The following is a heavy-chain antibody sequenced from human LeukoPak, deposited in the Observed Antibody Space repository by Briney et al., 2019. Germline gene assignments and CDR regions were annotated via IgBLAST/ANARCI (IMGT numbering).Heavy chain of an antibody. Sequence: PSETLSLTCTVSGVSISSSNSYWGWIRQPPGKGLEWIGSIYYSGNTYYNASLKSQVSISIDTSKNQFSLKLSSVTAADTAVYYCAREGLYDSSGYQPPHDAFDIWGQGTMVTVSS. J-gene: IGHJ3*02. CDR1: GVSISSSNSY. CDR2: IYYSGNT. V-gene: IGHV4-39*02. CDR3: AREGLYDSSGYQPPHDAFDI. D-gene: IGHD3-22*01.